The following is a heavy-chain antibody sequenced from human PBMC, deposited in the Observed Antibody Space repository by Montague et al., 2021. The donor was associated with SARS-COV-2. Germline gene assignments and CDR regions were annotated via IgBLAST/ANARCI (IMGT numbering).Heavy chain of an antibody. D-gene: IGHD2-15*01. Sequence: SETLSLTCAVYGASFRNYYWSWIRQSPGKGLEWIGEVDQSGNTNYNQSLKSRVTISADISKNQFSVKLASATAADTGIYYCARGKRYFPIVVLGASTRTYFDSWGQGTPVTVSS. CDR2: VDQSGNT. CDR1: GASFRNYY. CDR3: ARGKRYFPIVVLGASTRTYFDS. V-gene: IGHV4-34*01. J-gene: IGHJ4*01.